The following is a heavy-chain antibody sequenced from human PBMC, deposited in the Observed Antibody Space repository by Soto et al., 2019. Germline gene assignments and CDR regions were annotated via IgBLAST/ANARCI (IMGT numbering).Heavy chain of an antibody. V-gene: IGHV1-69*13. CDR2: IIPIFGTA. CDR1: GGTFSNYP. Sequence: ASVKVSCKVFGGTFSNYPINWVRQGPGQGLEWMGRIIPIFGTANYAQKFQGRVTITADESTSTAYMELSSLRSEDTAVYYCARVPSLKLWFGELSSVWGQGTTVTVSS. D-gene: IGHD3-10*01. J-gene: IGHJ6*02. CDR3: ARVPSLKLWFGELSSV.